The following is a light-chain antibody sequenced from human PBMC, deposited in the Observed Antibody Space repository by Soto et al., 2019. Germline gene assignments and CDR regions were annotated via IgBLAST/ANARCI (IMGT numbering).Light chain of an antibody. CDR3: GSWDSSLSAYV. Sequence: QSVLTQPPSVSAAPGQRVTNSCSGSSSNIWGNSVSWYQQLPGTAPKLLIYDDDKRPSGIPDRFSGAKSGTSATLGITGFQTGDEADYYCGSWDSSLSAYVFGTG. CDR2: DDD. V-gene: IGLV1-51*01. J-gene: IGLJ1*01. CDR1: SSNIWGNS.